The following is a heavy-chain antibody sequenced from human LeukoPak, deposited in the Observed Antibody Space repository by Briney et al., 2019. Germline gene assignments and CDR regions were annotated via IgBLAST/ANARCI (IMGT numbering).Heavy chain of an antibody. D-gene: IGHD4-17*01. CDR2: VSYDGSNK. Sequence: GRSLRLSCAASGFTFSSYGMHWVRQAPGKGLEWVAVVSYDGSNKYYADSVKGRFTISRDNSKNTLSLRMNSLRAEDTGVYYCARGQGRDYGDYDWFDPWGQGTLVTVSS. J-gene: IGHJ5*02. CDR3: ARGQGRDYGDYDWFDP. CDR1: GFTFSSYG. V-gene: IGHV3-30*03.